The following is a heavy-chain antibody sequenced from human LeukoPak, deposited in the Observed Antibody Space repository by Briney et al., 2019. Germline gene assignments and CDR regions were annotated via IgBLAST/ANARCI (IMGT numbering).Heavy chain of an antibody. CDR3: AREGGSGIDNAFDI. CDR1: GYTFTSYA. Sequence: ASVTVSCKASGYTFTSYAMNWVRQAPGQGLEWMGWINTNTGNPTYAQGFTGRFVFSLDTSVSTAYLQISSLKAEDTAVYYCAREGGSGIDNAFDIWGQGTMVTVSS. D-gene: IGHD3-10*01. J-gene: IGHJ3*02. CDR2: INTNTGNP. V-gene: IGHV7-4-1*02.